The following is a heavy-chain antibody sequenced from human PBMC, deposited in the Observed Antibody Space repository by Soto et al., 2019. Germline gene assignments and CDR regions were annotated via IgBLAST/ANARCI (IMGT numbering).Heavy chain of an antibody. CDR2: IYHSGST. CDR1: GGSISSGGYS. V-gene: IGHV4-30-2*01. CDR3: ARVGDSSSWYRDAFDI. D-gene: IGHD6-13*01. J-gene: IGHJ3*02. Sequence: PSETLSLTCAVSGGSISSGGYSWSWIRQPPGKGLEWIGYIYHSGSTYYNPSLKSRVTISVDRSKNQFSLKLSSVTAADTAVYYCARVGDSSSWYRDAFDIWGQGTMVTVS.